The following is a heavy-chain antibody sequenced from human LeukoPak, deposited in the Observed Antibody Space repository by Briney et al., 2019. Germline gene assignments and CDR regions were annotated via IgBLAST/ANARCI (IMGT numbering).Heavy chain of an antibody. J-gene: IGHJ3*02. CDR1: GRSISSYY. D-gene: IGHD2-15*01. V-gene: IGHV4-59*08. Sequence: PSETLSLTCTVSGRSISSYYWSWIRQPPGKGLEWDGYIYYSGSTNYNPSLKSRVTISVDTSKNQFSLKLSSVTAADTAVYYCARHVALVDAFDIWGQGTMVTVSS. CDR2: IYYSGST. CDR3: ARHVALVDAFDI.